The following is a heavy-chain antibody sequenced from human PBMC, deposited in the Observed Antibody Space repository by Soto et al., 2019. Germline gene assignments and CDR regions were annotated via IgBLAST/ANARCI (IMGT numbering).Heavy chain of an antibody. D-gene: IGHD2-15*01. Sequence: PSETLSLTCTVSGGSIGSGGYYWSWIRQHPGKGLEWIGYIYYSGSTYYNPSLKSRVTISVDTSKNQFSLKLSSVTAADTAVYYCARDTTPVRPDYYYYVMDVWGQGTTVTFSS. CDR1: GGSIGSGGYY. CDR2: IYYSGST. CDR3: ARDTTPVRPDYYYYVMDV. V-gene: IGHV4-31*03. J-gene: IGHJ6*02.